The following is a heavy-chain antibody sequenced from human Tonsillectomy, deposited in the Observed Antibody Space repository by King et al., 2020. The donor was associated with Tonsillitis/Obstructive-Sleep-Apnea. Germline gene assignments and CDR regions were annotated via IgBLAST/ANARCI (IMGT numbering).Heavy chain of an antibody. CDR1: GYTFTSYA. J-gene: IGHJ6*03. Sequence: VQLVQSGSELKKPGASVKVSCKASGYTFTSYAMNWVRQAPGQGLEWMGWINTNTGNPTYAQGFTGRFVFSLDTSVSTAYLQISSLKAEETAVYYCARGILLRYFDWSPTGYYYYYMDVWGKGTTVTVSS. D-gene: IGHD3-9*01. CDR3: ARGILLRYFDWSPTGYYYYYMDV. CDR2: INTNTGNP. V-gene: IGHV7-4-1*02.